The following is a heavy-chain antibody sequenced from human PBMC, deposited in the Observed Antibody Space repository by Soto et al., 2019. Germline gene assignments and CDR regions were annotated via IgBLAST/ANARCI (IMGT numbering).Heavy chain of an antibody. Sequence: QVQLVQSGAEVKNPGASLKVSSKASGYTSTSYVTTWVRQATEQGLEWRGWRNPNSGNTGYAQKFQGRVTMTRNTSISTAYMELSSLRSEDTAVYYCARGRWFGELSARANNWFDPWGQGTLVTVSS. V-gene: IGHV1-8*01. CDR3: ARGRWFGELSARANNWFDP. CDR2: RNPNSGNT. D-gene: IGHD3-10*01. J-gene: IGHJ5*02. CDR1: GYTSTSYV.